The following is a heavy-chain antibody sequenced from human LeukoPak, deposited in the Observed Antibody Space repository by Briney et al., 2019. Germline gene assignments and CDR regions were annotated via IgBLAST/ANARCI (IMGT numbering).Heavy chain of an antibody. CDR3: ARDISEMGAFDI. J-gene: IGHJ3*02. CDR1: GFTFGDYA. D-gene: IGHD5-24*01. V-gene: IGHV3-49*04. CDR2: IRSDAYGGTI. Sequence: GGSLRLSCRASGFTFGDYAVNWVRQAPGKGLEWVSFIRSDAYGGTIQYDASVRGRFTISRDDSKTIAYLQMNSLKTEDTAVYYCARDISEMGAFDIWGLGTMVTVSS.